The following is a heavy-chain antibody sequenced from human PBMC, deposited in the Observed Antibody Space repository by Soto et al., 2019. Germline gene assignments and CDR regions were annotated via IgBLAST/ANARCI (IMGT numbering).Heavy chain of an antibody. CDR1: GFSFNIYG. Sequence: GGSLRLSCSASGFSFNIYGMYWVRQTPGKGLEVVSTISGDGGTTYYADSVKGRFTISRDNSKNTIYLQMNSLRDEDSAVYYCVKGQAGSTAWDAWGQGTQVTVSS. J-gene: IGHJ5*02. CDR2: ISGDGGTT. CDR3: VKGQAGSTAWDA. V-gene: IGHV3-64D*06. D-gene: IGHD1-26*01.